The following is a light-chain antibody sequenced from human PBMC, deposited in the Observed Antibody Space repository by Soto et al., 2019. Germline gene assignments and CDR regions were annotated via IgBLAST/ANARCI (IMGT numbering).Light chain of an antibody. CDR3: QQYDTLPLT. CDR1: QDITNY. J-gene: IGKJ5*01. V-gene: IGKV1-33*01. Sequence: DILMTQSPSSLSASVGDRVTIICQASQDITNYLNWYQQKPGKAPKLLIHDSSNLETGVPSRFSGSGSGTYFSFTISSLQPEDIATYYCQQYDTLPLTFGQGTRLEIK. CDR2: DSS.